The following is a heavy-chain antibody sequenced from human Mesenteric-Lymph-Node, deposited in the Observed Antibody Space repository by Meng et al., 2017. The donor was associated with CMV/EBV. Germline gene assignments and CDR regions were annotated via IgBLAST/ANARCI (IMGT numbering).Heavy chain of an antibody. CDR3: ARDRGHDFWSGYHGLYYYGMDV. J-gene: IGHJ6*02. CDR2: INSDGSST. CDR1: GFTFSRYW. Sequence: GESLKISCAASGFTFSRYWMHWVRQAPGKGLVWVSRINSDGSSTNYADSVKGLFTISRDNAKNTLYLQMNSLRAEDTAVYYCARDRGHDFWSGYHGLYYYGMDVWGQGTTVTVSS. D-gene: IGHD3-3*01. V-gene: IGHV3-74*01.